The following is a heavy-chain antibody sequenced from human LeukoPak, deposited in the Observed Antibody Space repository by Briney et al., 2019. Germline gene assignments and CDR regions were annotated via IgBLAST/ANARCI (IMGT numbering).Heavy chain of an antibody. CDR2: IYTSGST. CDR3: ARAALGYCSSTSCLDAFDI. D-gene: IGHD2-2*01. J-gene: IGHJ3*02. CDR1: GGSISSGSYY. Sequence: SETLSLTCTVSGGSISSGSYYWSWLRQPAGKGLEWIGRIYTSGSTNYNPSLKSRVTISVETSKNQFSLKLSSVTAADTAVYYCARAALGYCSSTSCLDAFDIWGQGTMITVS. V-gene: IGHV4-61*02.